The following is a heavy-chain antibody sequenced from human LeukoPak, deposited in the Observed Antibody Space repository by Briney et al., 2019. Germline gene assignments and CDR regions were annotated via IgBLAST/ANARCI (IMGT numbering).Heavy chain of an antibody. CDR3: TRFYSESSSWALDY. D-gene: IGHD6-13*01. Sequence: GGSLRLSCTVSGFSLGDYIMSWVRQAPGKGLDGVGFIRSKAYGGTTEYAASVKGRFTISGDDSKTIAYLQMNSLKTEDTAVYYCTRFYSESSSWALDYWGQGTLVTVSS. CDR2: IRSKAYGGTT. J-gene: IGHJ4*02. CDR1: GFSLGDYI. V-gene: IGHV3-49*04.